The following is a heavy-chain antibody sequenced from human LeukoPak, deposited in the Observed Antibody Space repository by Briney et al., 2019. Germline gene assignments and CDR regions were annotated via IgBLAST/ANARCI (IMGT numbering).Heavy chain of an antibody. V-gene: IGHV1-18*01. CDR3: ARDYPDYDFWSGYTQHDY. D-gene: IGHD3-3*01. CDR2: ISAYNGNT. Sequence: ASVKVSCKASGYTFTSYGISWVRQAPGQGLEWMGWISAYNGNTNYAQKLQGRVTMTTDTSTSTAYMELRSLRSDDTAVYYCARDYPDYDFWSGYTQHDYWGQGTLVTVSS. CDR1: GYTFTSYG. J-gene: IGHJ4*02.